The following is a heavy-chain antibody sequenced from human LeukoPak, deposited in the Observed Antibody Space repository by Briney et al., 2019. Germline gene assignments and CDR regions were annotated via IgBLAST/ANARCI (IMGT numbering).Heavy chain of an antibody. J-gene: IGHJ4*02. CDR1: GYTFTSYA. D-gene: IGHD6-13*01. Sequence: ASVKVSCKASGYTFTSYAMHWVRQAPGQRLEWMGWINAGNGNTKYSQKFQGRVTITRDTSASTAYMELSSLRSEDTAVYYCARDPNLGYSSSWYPPDYWGQGTLVTVSP. V-gene: IGHV1-3*01. CDR2: INAGNGNT. CDR3: ARDPNLGYSSSWYPPDY.